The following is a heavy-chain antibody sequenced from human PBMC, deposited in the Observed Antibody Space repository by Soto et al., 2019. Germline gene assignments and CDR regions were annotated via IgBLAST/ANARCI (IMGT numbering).Heavy chain of an antibody. V-gene: IGHV4-34*01. Sequence: PSETLSLTCAVYGGTFSGYYWSGIRQPPGKGLEWIGEINHSGSTNYNPALKSRVTISVDTSKNQFSLKLSTGIAADKAVYYCARGVGRGYSYGLNVYYYYNGRDVWGQGTTVTVSS. CDR2: INHSGST. J-gene: IGHJ6*02. D-gene: IGHD5-18*01. CDR3: ARGVGRGYSYGLNVYYYYNGRDV. CDR1: GGTFSGYY.